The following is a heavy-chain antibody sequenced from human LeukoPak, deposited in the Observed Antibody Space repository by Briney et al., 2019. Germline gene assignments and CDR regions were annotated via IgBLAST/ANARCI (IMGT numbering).Heavy chain of an antibody. Sequence: GGSLRLSCAASGISFSNYSMNWVRQAPGKGLEWVSLISSSSRFIYYGDSVKGRFTISRANAMGTLYLQMNSLRADDMAVYYCAKDRFDGSGSQFDSWGQGSLVIVSS. CDR3: AKDRFDGSGSQFDS. D-gene: IGHD3-10*01. CDR2: ISSSSRFI. CDR1: GISFSNYS. J-gene: IGHJ4*02. V-gene: IGHV3-21*04.